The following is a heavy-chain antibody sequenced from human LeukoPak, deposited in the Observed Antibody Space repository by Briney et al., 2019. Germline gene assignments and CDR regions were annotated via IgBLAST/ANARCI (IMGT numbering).Heavy chain of an antibody. CDR2: IYYSGST. D-gene: IGHD6-19*01. J-gene: IGHJ4*02. Sequence: PSETLSLTCTVSGGSISSSSYYWGWIRQPPGKGLEWIGSIYYSGSTYYNPSLKSRVTISVDASKNQFSLKLSSVTAADTAVYYCARVRSGGGGDYWGQGTLVTVSS. V-gene: IGHV4-39*07. CDR1: GGSISSSSYY. CDR3: ARVRSGGGGDY.